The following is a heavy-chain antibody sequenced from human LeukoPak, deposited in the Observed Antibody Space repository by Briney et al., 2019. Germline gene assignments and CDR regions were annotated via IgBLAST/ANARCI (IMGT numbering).Heavy chain of an antibody. CDR2: IYTSGST. CDR3: ARSSSSWIQSPFDY. Sequence: SQTLSLTCTASGGSISSGSYYWSWIRQPAGKGLEWIGRIYTSGSTNYNPSLKSRVTISVDTSKNQFSLKLSSVTAADTAVYYCARSSSSWIQSPFDYWGQGTLVTVSS. CDR1: GGSISSGSYY. J-gene: IGHJ4*02. V-gene: IGHV4-61*02. D-gene: IGHD6-13*01.